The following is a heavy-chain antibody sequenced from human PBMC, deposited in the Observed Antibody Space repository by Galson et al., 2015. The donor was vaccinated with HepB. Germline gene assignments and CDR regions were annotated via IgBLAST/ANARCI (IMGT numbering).Heavy chain of an antibody. Sequence: TLSLTCAVSGGSFSGFYWNWIRQPPGKGLEWIGEINPSGNTYYNPSLKSRVTISADTSKNHFSLKLSSVTAADTAVYYCARDGGTSSDFWSGYQYWGQGTPVTVSS. J-gene: IGHJ4*02. V-gene: IGHV4-34*01. D-gene: IGHD3-3*01. CDR1: GGSFSGFY. CDR3: ARDGGTSSDFWSGYQY. CDR2: INPSGNT.